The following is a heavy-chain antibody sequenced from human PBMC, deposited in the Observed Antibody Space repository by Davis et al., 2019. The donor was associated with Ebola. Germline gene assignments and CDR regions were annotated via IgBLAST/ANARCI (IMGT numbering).Heavy chain of an antibody. D-gene: IGHD3-3*01. V-gene: IGHV3-23*01. Sequence: GGSLRLSCAASGFTFSTYAVSWVRQAPGKGLEWVSCISGSGGGTYYADSVKGRFTISRDNSKNTLYLQMNSLRAEDTAIYYCAGGDFWSGQFDYWGQGTLVTVSS. J-gene: IGHJ4*02. CDR3: AGGDFWSGQFDY. CDR2: ISGSGGGT. CDR1: GFTFSTYA.